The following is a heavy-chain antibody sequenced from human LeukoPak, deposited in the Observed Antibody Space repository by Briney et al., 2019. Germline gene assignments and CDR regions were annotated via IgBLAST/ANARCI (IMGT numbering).Heavy chain of an antibody. CDR2: ISYDGSNK. Sequence: QPGGSLRLPCAASGFTFSSYAMHWVRQAPGKGLEWVAVISYDGSNKYYADSVKGRFTISRDNSKNTLYLQMNSLRAEDTAVYYCAKSLRNSAKYCSGGSCYPDYWGQGTLVTVSS. J-gene: IGHJ4*02. D-gene: IGHD2-15*01. CDR1: GFTFSSYA. CDR3: AKSLRNSAKYCSGGSCYPDY. V-gene: IGHV3-30*04.